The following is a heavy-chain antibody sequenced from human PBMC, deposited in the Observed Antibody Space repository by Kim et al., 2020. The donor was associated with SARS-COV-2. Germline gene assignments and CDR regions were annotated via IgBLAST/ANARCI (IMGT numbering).Heavy chain of an antibody. CDR2: T. D-gene: IGHD3-16*01. CDR3: VRVGGTSDFDH. V-gene: IGHV3-72*01. J-gene: IGHJ4*02. Sequence: TNYAASVRGRITISRDDSKSSLVLQMNSLQIEDAAVYFCVRVGGTSDFDHWGQGTLVTVSS.